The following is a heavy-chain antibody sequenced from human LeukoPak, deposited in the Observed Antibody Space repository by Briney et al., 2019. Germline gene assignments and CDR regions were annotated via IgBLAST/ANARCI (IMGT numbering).Heavy chain of an antibody. CDR1: VYPFSSYA. CDR3: VRGYSFGPYGMDV. Sequence: GGSLRLSCSASVYPFSSYAMHWVPHAPGRGREYVSAISDSGGSTYYAASVKGRFTISSDNSKNTLYLQMSSLRAEDTAVYFCVRGYSFGPYGMDVWGQGTTVTVSS. J-gene: IGHJ6*02. CDR2: ISDSGGST. V-gene: IGHV3-64D*09. D-gene: IGHD2-15*01.